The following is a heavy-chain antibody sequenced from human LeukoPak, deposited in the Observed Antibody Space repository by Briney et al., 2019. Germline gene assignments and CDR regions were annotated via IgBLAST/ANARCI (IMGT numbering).Heavy chain of an antibody. CDR2: INPNSGGT. J-gene: IGHJ4*02. Sequence: ASGKVSCKASGYTFTGYYMHWVRQAPGQGLEWMGWINPNSGGTNYAQKFQGRVTMTRDTSISTAYMELSRLRSDDTAVYYCARDRDGGSYWGEPGYWGQGTLVTVSS. CDR1: GYTFTGYY. CDR3: ARDRDGGSYWGEPGY. D-gene: IGHD1-26*01. V-gene: IGHV1-2*02.